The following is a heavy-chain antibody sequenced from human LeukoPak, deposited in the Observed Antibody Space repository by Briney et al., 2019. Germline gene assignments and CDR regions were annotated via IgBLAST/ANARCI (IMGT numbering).Heavy chain of an antibody. CDR1: GFTFSDYW. CDR3: CATKPDSDF. V-gene: IGHV3-74*01. Sequence: QSGGSLRLSCAASGFTFSDYWMHWVRQVPGKGLVWGSRINSEGSSTTYADSVRGRFTISRDYAKNTLYLQMNNLRADDTAVYYCCATKPDSDFWGQGTMVTVSS. CDR2: INSEGSST. D-gene: IGHD1-14*01. J-gene: IGHJ1*01.